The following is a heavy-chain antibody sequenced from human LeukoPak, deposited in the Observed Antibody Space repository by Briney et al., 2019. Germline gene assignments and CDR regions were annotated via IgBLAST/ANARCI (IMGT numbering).Heavy chain of an antibody. CDR1: GYTFTSYG. CDR3: AIANYDFWSGYYPPDY. J-gene: IGHJ4*02. CDR2: ISAYNGNT. Sequence: VASVKVSCKASGYTFTSYGISWVRQAPGQGLEWMGWISAYNGNTNYAQKLKGRVTMTTDTSTSTAYMELRSLRSDDTAVYYCAIANYDFWSGYYPPDYWGQGTLVTVSS. V-gene: IGHV1-18*01. D-gene: IGHD3-3*01.